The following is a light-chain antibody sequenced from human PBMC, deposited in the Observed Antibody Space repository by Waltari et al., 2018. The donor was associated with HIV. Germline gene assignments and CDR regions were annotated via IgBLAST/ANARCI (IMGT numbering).Light chain of an antibody. CDR3: QQYDSDPS. V-gene: IGKV1-5*03. CDR2: KSS. CDR1: LSVNTW. J-gene: IGKJ5*01. Sequence: ILLTQSPSTLSAFVGDSVSTTCRASLSVNTWLAWYQQNPGRPPKLLIYKSSILQVGVPTRFSGSGSGTKFTLTITSLQPDDFATYYCQQYDSDPSFGQGTRL.